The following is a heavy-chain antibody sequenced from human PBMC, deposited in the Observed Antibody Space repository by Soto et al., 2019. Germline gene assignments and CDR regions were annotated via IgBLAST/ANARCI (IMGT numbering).Heavy chain of an antibody. V-gene: IGHV1-69*12. CDR3: ASQRYTGDYYYYGMDV. CDR1: GGTFSSYA. CDR2: IIPFFSTT. J-gene: IGHJ6*02. D-gene: IGHD1-1*01. Sequence: QVQLVQSGAEVKKPGSSLKVSCKASGGTFSSYAISWVRQAPGQGLEWMGGIIPFFSTTNYAQKFQGRVTITADESTSTAYMELSSLRSEDTAVYYCASQRYTGDYYYYGMDVWGQGTTVTVSS.